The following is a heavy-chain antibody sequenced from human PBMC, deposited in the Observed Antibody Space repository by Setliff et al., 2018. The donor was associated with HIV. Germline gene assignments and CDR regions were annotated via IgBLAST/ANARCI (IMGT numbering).Heavy chain of an antibody. CDR3: ARGATLLPGYSDRWEYFYMDV. CDR1: GGSFSEYY. V-gene: IGHV4-34*01. D-gene: IGHD5-12*01. Sequence: ASETLSLTCAVYGGSFSEYYWSWIRQSPGKGLEWIGEINHSGSTHYNPPLKSRATISVDTSKNQFSLRLNSVTAADTAVYYCARGATLLPGYSDRWEYFYMDVWGKETTVTVS. CDR2: INHSGST. J-gene: IGHJ6*03.